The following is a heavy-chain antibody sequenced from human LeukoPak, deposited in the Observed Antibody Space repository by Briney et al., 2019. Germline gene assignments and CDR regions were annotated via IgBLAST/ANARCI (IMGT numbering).Heavy chain of an antibody. CDR2: IKQDGSEK. J-gene: IGHJ4*02. V-gene: IGHV3-7*01. CDR3: ARVDYSSSWGGFDY. D-gene: IGHD6-6*01. Sequence: GGSLRLSCAASGFTSSSYWMSWVRQAPGKGLEWVANIKQDGSEKYYLDSVKGRFTISRDNAKNSLYLQMNSLRAEDTALYYCARVDYSSSWGGFDYWGQGTLVTVSS. CDR1: GFTSSSYW.